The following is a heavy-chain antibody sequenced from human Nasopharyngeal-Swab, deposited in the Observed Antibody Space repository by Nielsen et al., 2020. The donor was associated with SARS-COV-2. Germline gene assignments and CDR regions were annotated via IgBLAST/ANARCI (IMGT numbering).Heavy chain of an antibody. Sequence: GESLKISCAASGFTFSSYWMSWVCQAPGKGLEWVAYIKEDGSEKYFVDSVKGRFTISRDNAKNSLYLQMNSLRAEDTAVYYCARDYTRFDYWGQGTLVTVSS. CDR3: ARDYTRFDY. J-gene: IGHJ4*02. CDR1: GFTFSSYW. D-gene: IGHD3-16*01. V-gene: IGHV3-7*05. CDR2: IKEDGSEK.